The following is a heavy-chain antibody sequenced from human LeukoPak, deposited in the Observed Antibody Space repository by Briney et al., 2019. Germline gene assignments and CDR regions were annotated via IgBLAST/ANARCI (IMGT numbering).Heavy chain of an antibody. J-gene: IGHJ4*02. CDR1: GFTFDDYG. V-gene: IGHV3-20*04. CDR2: INWNGGST. Sequence: RPGGSLRLSCAASGFTFDDYGMSWVRHAPGKGLEWVSGINWNGGSTGYADSVKGRFTISRDNAKNSLYLQMNSLRAEDTALYYCARDRRGGGSSNQHDYWGQGTLVTVSS. CDR3: ARDRRGGGSSNQHDY. D-gene: IGHD1-26*01.